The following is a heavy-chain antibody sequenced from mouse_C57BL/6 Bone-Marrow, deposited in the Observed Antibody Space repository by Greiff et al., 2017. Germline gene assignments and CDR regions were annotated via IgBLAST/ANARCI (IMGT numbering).Heavy chain of an antibody. D-gene: IGHD1-1*01. V-gene: IGHV1-64*01. CDR2: IRPNSGST. CDR1: GYTFTSYW. J-gene: IGHJ2*01. CDR3: ARGGVYGSSLT. Sequence: QVQLQQPGAELVKPGASVKLSCKASGYTFTSYWMHWVQQTPGQGLEWIGMIRPNSGSTNYTEKFKSKATLTVDKSSSTAYMQLSSLTSEDSAVYYGARGGVYGSSLTWGQGTTLTVSS.